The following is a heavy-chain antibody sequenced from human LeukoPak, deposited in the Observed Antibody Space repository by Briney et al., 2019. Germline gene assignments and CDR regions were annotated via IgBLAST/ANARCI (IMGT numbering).Heavy chain of an antibody. Sequence: TSETPSLTCTVSGGSISSSSYYWGWIRQPPGKGLEWIGSIYYSGSTYYNPSLKSRVTISVDTSKNQFSLKLSSVTAADTAVYYCASTSPIDAFDIWGQGTMVTVSS. CDR1: GGSISSSSYY. V-gene: IGHV4-39*01. D-gene: IGHD1-26*01. J-gene: IGHJ3*02. CDR3: ASTSPIDAFDI. CDR2: IYYSGST.